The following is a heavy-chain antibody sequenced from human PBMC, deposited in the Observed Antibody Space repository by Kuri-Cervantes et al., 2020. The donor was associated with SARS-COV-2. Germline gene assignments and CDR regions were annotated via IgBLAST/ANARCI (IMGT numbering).Heavy chain of an antibody. CDR1: GFTFSSYE. CDR2: ISSSGSTI. J-gene: IGHJ5*02. CDR3: ARDQNQQTQKPTSSSWLSWFDP. V-gene: IGHV3-48*03. Sequence: GGSLRLSCAASGFTFSSYEMNWVRQAPGKGLEWVSYISSSGSTIYYADSVKGRFTISRDNAKNSLYLQMNSLRAEDTAVYYCARDQNQQTQKPTSSSWLSWFDPWGQGTLVTVSS. D-gene: IGHD6-13*01.